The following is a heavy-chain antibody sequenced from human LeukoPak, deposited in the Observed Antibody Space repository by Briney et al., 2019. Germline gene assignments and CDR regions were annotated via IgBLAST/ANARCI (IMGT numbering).Heavy chain of an antibody. CDR3: TRVQAGRAGLMDV. CDR1: GFTLSSYW. CDR2: IDPDGSTT. V-gene: IGHV3-74*01. J-gene: IGHJ6*02. D-gene: IGHD6-13*01. Sequence: GGSLRLSCAASGFTLSSYWMHWVRQAPGEGLVWVSRIDPDGSTTNYADSVKGRFTTSRDNAKNSLYLQMNSLRAEDTALYYCTRVQAGRAGLMDVWGRGTTVTVSS.